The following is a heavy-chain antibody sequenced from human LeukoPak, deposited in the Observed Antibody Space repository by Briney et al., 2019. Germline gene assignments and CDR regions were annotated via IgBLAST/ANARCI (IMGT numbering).Heavy chain of an antibody. CDR3: ARARRSTIFGVARLDY. CDR2: INYSGTT. D-gene: IGHD3-3*01. CDR1: GASISSSSYY. V-gene: IGHV4-39*07. J-gene: IGHJ4*02. Sequence: SETLSLTCSVSGASISSSSYYWGWIRQPPGKGLEWIATINYSGTTHYNPSLKSRVTISADTSNNQFSLKLNSVTAADTAVYYCARARRSTIFGVARLDYWGQGTLVTVSS.